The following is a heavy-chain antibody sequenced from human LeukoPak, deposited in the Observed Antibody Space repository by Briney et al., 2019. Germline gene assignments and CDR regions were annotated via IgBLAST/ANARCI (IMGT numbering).Heavy chain of an antibody. J-gene: IGHJ5*02. CDR1: GVTFSFSSYA. V-gene: IGHV3-7*01. CDR2: IKQDGSEK. CDR3: ARDHCGGDWLCPDSWFDP. Sequence: GGSLRLSCAASGVTFSFSSYAMSWVRQAPGKGLEWVANIKQDGSEKYYVDSVKGRFTISRDNAKNSLYLQMNSLRAEDTAVYYCARDHCGGDWLCPDSWFDPWGQGTLVTVSS. D-gene: IGHD2-21*01.